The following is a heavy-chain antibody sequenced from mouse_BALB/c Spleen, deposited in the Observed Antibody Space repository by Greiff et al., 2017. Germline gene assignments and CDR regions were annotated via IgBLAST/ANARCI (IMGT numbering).Heavy chain of an antibody. D-gene: IGHD4-1*01. V-gene: IGHV3-2*02. CDR3: ARWDGNWYFDV. CDR2: ISYSGST. CDR1: GYSITSDYA. J-gene: IGHJ1*01. Sequence: VQLQQSGPGLVKPSQSLSLTCTVTGYSITSDYAWNWIRQFPGNKLEWMGYISYSGSTSYNPSLKSRISITRDTSKSQFFLQLNSVTTEDTATYYCARWDGNWYFDVWGAGTTVTVSS.